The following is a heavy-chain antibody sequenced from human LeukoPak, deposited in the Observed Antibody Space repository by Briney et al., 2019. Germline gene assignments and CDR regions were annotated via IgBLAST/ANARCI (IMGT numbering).Heavy chain of an antibody. D-gene: IGHD3-10*01. CDR3: ARLGYYYGSGSYYHNWFDP. J-gene: IGHJ5*02. V-gene: IGHV4-34*01. Sequence: SETLSLTCAVYGGSFSGYYWSWIRQPPGKGLEWIGEINHSGSTNYNPSLKSRVTISVDKSKNQFSLKLSSVTAADTAVYYCARLGYYYGSGSYYHNWFDPWGQGTLVTVSS. CDR2: INHSGST. CDR1: GGSFSGYY.